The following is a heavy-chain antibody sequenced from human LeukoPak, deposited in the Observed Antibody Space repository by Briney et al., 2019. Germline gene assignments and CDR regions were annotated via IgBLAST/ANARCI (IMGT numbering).Heavy chain of an antibody. CDR2: IWYDGSNK. D-gene: IGHD6-19*01. Sequence: GGSPRLSCAASGFTFSSYGMHWVRQAPGKGLEWVAVIWYDGSNKYYADSVKGRFTISRDNSKNTLYLQMNSLRAEDTAVYYCARVGYSSGWYYFDYWGQGTLVTVSS. J-gene: IGHJ4*02. V-gene: IGHV3-33*01. CDR1: GFTFSSYG. CDR3: ARVGYSSGWYYFDY.